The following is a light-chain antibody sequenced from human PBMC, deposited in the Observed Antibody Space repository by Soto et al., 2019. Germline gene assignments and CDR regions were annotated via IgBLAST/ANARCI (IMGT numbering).Light chain of an antibody. CDR3: QQYTSYPWT. CDR2: AAS. V-gene: IGKV1-17*03. CDR1: QVISNY. Sequence: IHITQSQSAMSASVGDRVTITCRASQVISNYLDWFQQKPGKVPKRLIYAASSLQSGVPSRFSGSGSGTDFTLTISSLQPDDFAAYYCQQYTSYPWTFGQGTKVDIK. J-gene: IGKJ1*01.